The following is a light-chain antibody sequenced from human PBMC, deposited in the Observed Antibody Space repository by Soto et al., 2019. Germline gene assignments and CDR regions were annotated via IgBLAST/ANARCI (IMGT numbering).Light chain of an antibody. CDR2: SNN. V-gene: IGLV1-44*01. Sequence: QSVLTQPPSASGTPGQRVTISCSGSSSNIGSNTVNWYQQLPGTAPKLLIYSNNQRPSGVPDRFSGSKSGTSASLAISGLQSDDEADYYCAASDDSLNGHVVFGGGTKLTVL. CDR3: AASDDSLNGHVV. CDR1: SSNIGSNT. J-gene: IGLJ2*01.